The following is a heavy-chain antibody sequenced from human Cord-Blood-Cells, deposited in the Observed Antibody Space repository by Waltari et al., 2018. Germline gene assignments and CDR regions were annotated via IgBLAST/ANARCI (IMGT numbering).Heavy chain of an antibody. J-gene: IGHJ2*01. V-gene: IGHV3-53*01. CDR2: IYSGGST. Sequence: EVQLVESGGGLIQPGGSLRLSCAASGFTVSSNYMSRVRPAPGQGLEWVSVIYSGGSTYYADSVKGRFTISRDNSKNTLYLQMNSLRAEDTAVYYCARDKKVTGGNWYFDLWGRGTLVTVSS. CDR3: ARDKKVTGGNWYFDL. CDR1: GFTVSSNY. D-gene: IGHD7-27*01.